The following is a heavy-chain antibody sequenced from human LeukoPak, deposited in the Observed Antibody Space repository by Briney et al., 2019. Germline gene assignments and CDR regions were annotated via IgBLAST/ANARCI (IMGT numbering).Heavy chain of an antibody. D-gene: IGHD2-2*01. V-gene: IGHV3-30*04. Sequence: AGRSLRHSCAASGFTFSSYAMHWVRQAPGKGLEWVAVISYDGSNKYYADSVKGRFTISRDNSKNTLYLQMNSLRAEDTAVYYCARGGVVVPAAILYWGQGTLVTVSS. CDR1: GFTFSSYA. CDR2: ISYDGSNK. J-gene: IGHJ4*02. CDR3: ARGGVVVPAAILY.